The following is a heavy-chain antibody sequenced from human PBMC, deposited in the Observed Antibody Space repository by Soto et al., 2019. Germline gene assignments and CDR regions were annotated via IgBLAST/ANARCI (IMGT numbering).Heavy chain of an antibody. CDR3: ARAHYDFWSGYTDVMDV. D-gene: IGHD3-3*01. V-gene: IGHV1-2*02. CDR2: INPNSGGT. Sequence: QVQLVQSGAEVKKPGASVKVSCKASGYTFTGYYMHWVRQAPGQGLEWMGWINPNSGGTNYAQKFQGRVTMTRDTSISTAYMELSRLRSDDTAVYYCARAHYDFWSGYTDVMDVWGQGTTVTVSS. CDR1: GYTFTGYY. J-gene: IGHJ6*02.